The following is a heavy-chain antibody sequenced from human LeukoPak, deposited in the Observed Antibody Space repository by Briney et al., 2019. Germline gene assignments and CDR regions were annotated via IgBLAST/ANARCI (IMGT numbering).Heavy chain of an antibody. V-gene: IGHV4-59*08. CDR2: IYYSGTT. J-gene: IGHJ4*02. D-gene: IGHD3-16*01. CDR3: ARHGILGSITYPLDF. CDR1: GGSISSYY. Sequence: SETLPLTCTVSGGSISSYYWSWIRQAPGKGLEWIGNIYYSGTTNYSPSLKSRVTISVDTSKNQFSLKLTSVTAADTAVYYCARHGILGSITYPLDFWGQGTLVTVSS.